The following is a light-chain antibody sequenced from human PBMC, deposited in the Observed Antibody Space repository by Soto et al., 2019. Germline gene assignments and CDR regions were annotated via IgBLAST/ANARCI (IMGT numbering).Light chain of an antibody. CDR2: ATS. CDR3: QQYGSSPPFT. V-gene: IGKV3-20*01. Sequence: EIVWTQSPGTLSLSPGERATLSCRASQSVSNNYLAWYQQKPDQSPRLLIYATSTRAAGIPDRISGGGSGTDFTLTITGLEPEDLAVYYCQQYGSSPPFTFGQGTRLEIK. CDR1: QSVSNNY. J-gene: IGKJ5*01.